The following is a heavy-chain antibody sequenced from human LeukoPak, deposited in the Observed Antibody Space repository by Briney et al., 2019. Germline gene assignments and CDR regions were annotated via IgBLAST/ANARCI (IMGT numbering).Heavy chain of an antibody. CDR2: ILSGGTT. V-gene: IGHV3-23*01. Sequence: GGSLRLSCAAPGFTFSRHVMTWLRQAPGKGLEWVSSILSGGTTYYAASVKGRFTISRDNSKNTVFLQMKTLRAEDTALYYCAKYILGSTVDDWGQGTLGTVSS. CDR1: GFTFSRHV. J-gene: IGHJ4*02. CDR3: AKYILGSTVDD. D-gene: IGHD1-26*01.